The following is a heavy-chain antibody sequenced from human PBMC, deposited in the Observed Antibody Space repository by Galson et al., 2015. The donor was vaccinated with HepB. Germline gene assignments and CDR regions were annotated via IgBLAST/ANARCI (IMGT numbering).Heavy chain of an antibody. V-gene: IGHV3-49*04. CDR1: GFTFSNFN. CDR3: TVHDTLAAAAFFDY. J-gene: IGHJ4*02. D-gene: IGHD6-13*01. Sequence: SLRLSCAASGFTFSNFNMNWVRQAPGKGLEWIGFIRSETYGATTEYAASVKGRFIISRDDSKSLAYLQLNSLRTEDTAVYYCTVHDTLAAAAFFDYWGQGALVTVSS. CDR2: IRSETYGATT.